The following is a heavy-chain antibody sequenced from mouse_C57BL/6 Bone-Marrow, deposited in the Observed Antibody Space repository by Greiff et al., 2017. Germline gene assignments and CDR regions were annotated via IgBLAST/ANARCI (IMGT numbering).Heavy chain of an antibody. CDR2: ISSGSSTI. J-gene: IGHJ4*01. V-gene: IGHV5-17*01. D-gene: IGHD2-1*01. CDR3: ARGGNPYAMDY. Sequence: EVKLMESGGGLVKPGGSLTLSCAASGFTFSDYGMHWVRQAPEKGLEWVAYISSGSSTIYYADTVKGRFTISRDNAKNPLFLQMTGLRSEDTAMYYCARGGNPYAMDYWGQGTSVTVSS. CDR1: GFTFSDYG.